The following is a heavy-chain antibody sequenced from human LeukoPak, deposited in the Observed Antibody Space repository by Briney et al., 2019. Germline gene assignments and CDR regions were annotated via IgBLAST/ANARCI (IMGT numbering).Heavy chain of an antibody. V-gene: IGHV3-21*04. Sequence: GGSLRLSCAASGFTFSSYSMNWVRQAPGKGLEWVSSISSSSSYIYYADSVKGRFTISRDNAKNSLYLQMNSLRAEDTAVYYCAKDRLSGSYYTIWGQGTLVTVSS. CDR2: ISSSSSYI. D-gene: IGHD1-26*01. CDR3: AKDRLSGSYYTI. CDR1: GFTFSSYS. J-gene: IGHJ4*02.